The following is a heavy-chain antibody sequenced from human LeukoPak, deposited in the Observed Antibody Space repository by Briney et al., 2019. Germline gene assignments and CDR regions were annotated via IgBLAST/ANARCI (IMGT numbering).Heavy chain of an antibody. J-gene: IGHJ4*02. CDR3: AREGYCSGVTCYSFEY. V-gene: IGHV1-46*01. CDR1: GYTFTFYY. CDR2: INPSGDST. Sequence: ASVKVSCKTSGYTFTFYYIHWVRQAPGQGLEWMGIINPSGDSTTYAQKFQGRVTMTRDMSTSTVYMALSSLRSEDTAVCFCAREGYCSGVTCYSFEYWGQGSPVTVSS. D-gene: IGHD2-15*01.